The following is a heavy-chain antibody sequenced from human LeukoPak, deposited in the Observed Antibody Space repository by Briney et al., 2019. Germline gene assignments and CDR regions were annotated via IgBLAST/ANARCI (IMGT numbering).Heavy chain of an antibody. Sequence: ASVKVSCKASGYTFTGYYMHWVRQAPGQGLEWMGRINPNSGGTNYAQKFQGRVTMTRDTSISTAYMELSGLRSDDTAVYYCARLNLGYCSGGSCHHSDYWGQGTLVTVSS. V-gene: IGHV1-2*06. CDR2: INPNSGGT. CDR1: GYTFTGYY. J-gene: IGHJ4*02. CDR3: ARLNLGYCSGGSCHHSDY. D-gene: IGHD2-15*01.